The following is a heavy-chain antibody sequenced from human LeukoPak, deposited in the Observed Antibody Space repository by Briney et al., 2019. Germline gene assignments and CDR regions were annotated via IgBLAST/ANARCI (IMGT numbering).Heavy chain of an antibody. Sequence: GASVRVSCKASGYTFTGYYMHWVRQAPGQGLEWMGWINPNSGGTNYAQKFQGWVTMTRDTSISTAYMELSRLRSDDTAVYYCARSITMVRGVTNDYWGQGTLVTVSS. CDR1: GYTFTGYY. D-gene: IGHD3-10*01. V-gene: IGHV1-2*04. J-gene: IGHJ4*02. CDR2: INPNSGGT. CDR3: ARSITMVRGVTNDY.